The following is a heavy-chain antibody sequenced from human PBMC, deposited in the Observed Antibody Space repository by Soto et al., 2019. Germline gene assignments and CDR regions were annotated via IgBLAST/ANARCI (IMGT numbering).Heavy chain of an antibody. J-gene: IGHJ4*01. Sequence: ASVKVSSKAPGYTLTDIGFSWVRQAPGQGLEGMGCISPCNGNTNYGQKFQDRFVMTTDTSTSTVYMDLRSLTSDDTAVYYSARSRSYFTSTMGLTFDYWR. CDR1: GYTLTDIG. V-gene: IGHV1-18*04. CDR2: ISPCNGNT. D-gene: IGHD5-12*01. CDR3: ARSRSYFTSTMGLTFDY.